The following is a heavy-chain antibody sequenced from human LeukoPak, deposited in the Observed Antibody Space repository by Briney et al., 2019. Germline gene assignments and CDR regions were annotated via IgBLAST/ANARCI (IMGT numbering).Heavy chain of an antibody. CDR3: ARTVVTLAWYFDL. CDR2: YYTSGTT. Sequence: PSETLSLTCSVSGGSISSYSWNWIRQPAGKGLECVVRYYTSGTTNYNPSLKSRVTMSIDTSKNQVSLKMRPVTAADTAVYYCARTVVTLAWYFDLWGRGTLVSVSS. D-gene: IGHD4-23*01. J-gene: IGHJ2*01. CDR1: GGSISSYS. V-gene: IGHV4-4*07.